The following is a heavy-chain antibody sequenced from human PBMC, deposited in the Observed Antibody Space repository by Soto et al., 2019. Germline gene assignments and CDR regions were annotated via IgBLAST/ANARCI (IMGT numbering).Heavy chain of an antibody. CDR2: ISAYNGNT. Sequence: GASVKVSCKXSGYTFTGYGISWVRQAPGQGLEWMGWISAYNGNTNYAQKLQGRVTMTTDTSTSTAYMELRSLRSDDTAVYYCARDRALRDSSGQSGYWGQGTLVTVS. V-gene: IGHV1-18*01. J-gene: IGHJ4*02. CDR1: GYTFTGYG. CDR3: ARDRALRDSSGQSGY. D-gene: IGHD3-22*01.